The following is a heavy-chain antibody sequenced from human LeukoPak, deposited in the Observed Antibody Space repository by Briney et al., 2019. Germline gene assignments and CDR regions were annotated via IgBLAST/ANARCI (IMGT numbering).Heavy chain of an antibody. J-gene: IGHJ5*02. D-gene: IGHD1-14*01. Sequence: PSETLSLTCTVSGGPISRGAYYWSWIRQHPGKGLEWIGYIYYSGTTYYNPSLKSRVTISVDTSENQFSLKLSSLTAADTAVYYCARDSGQKFDPWGQGTLVTVSS. CDR3: ARDSGQKFDP. V-gene: IGHV4-31*03. CDR2: IYYSGTT. CDR1: GGPISRGAYY.